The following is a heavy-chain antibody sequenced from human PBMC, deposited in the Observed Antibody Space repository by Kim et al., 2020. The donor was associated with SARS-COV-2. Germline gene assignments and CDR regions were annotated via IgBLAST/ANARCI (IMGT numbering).Heavy chain of an antibody. V-gene: IGHV4-59*01. D-gene: IGHD3-22*01. J-gene: IGHJ4*02. Sequence: SETLSLTCTVSGGSISSYYWSWIWQPPGKGLEWIGYTYYSGSTNYNPSLKSRVTISVDTSKNQFSLTLSSVTAADTAVYYCAREGSGYYLGYFDYWGQGTLVTVSS. CDR3: AREGSGYYLGYFDY. CDR2: TYYSGST. CDR1: GGSISSYY.